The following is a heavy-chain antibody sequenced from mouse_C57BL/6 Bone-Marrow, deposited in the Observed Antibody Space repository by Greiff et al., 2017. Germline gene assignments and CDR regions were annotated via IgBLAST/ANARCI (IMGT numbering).Heavy chain of an antibody. J-gene: IGHJ4*01. CDR1: GYTFTSHW. Sequence: SGTVLARPGASVKMSCKTSGYTFTSHWMHWVKQRPGQGLEWIGAIYPANSDTSYNQKFKGKAKLTAVTYASTAYIELSTLTNADSAVYLCTRLLTAMDYWGQGTSVTVSS. D-gene: IGHD2-1*01. CDR3: TRLLTAMDY. CDR2: IYPANSDT. V-gene: IGHV1-5*01.